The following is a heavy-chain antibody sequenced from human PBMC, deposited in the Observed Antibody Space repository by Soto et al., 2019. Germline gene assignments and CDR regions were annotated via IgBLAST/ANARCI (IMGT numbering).Heavy chain of an antibody. V-gene: IGHV3-30-3*01. Sequence: HPGGSLRLSCAASGFTFSSYAIHWVRQAPDKGLEWVAVISYDGSNKYYADSVKGRFTISRDNSKNTLYLQMNSLRVEDTAVYYCARGAPATVVHYGMDVWGQGTTVTVSS. CDR3: ARGAPATVVHYGMDV. CDR1: GFTFSSYA. J-gene: IGHJ6*02. CDR2: ISYDGSNK. D-gene: IGHD4-4*01.